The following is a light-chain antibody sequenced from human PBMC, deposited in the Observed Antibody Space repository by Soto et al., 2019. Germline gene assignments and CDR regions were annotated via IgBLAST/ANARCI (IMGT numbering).Light chain of an antibody. CDR2: DVS. CDR1: SSDVGGYNY. Sequence: QLVLTQPPSASGSPGQSVTISCTGTSSDVGGYNYVSWYQQHPGKAPKLMIYDVSKRPSGVPDRFSGSKSGNTASLTVSGLQAEDEADYFCSSYAGSNNLLFGGGTKLTVL. J-gene: IGLJ2*01. V-gene: IGLV2-8*01. CDR3: SSYAGSNNLL.